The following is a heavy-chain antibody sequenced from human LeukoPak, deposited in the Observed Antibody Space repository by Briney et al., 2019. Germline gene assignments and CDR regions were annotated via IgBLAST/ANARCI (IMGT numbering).Heavy chain of an antibody. CDR2: IDATGST. J-gene: IGHJ6*02. CDR1: GGSISSYY. CDR3: ARDGSTTSFSNFYSYYYGMDV. D-gene: IGHD2-2*01. Sequence: SETLSLTCTVSGGSISSYYWSWVQQPAGKGLELIGRIDATGSTNYTPSLKSRVTMSVDTSRNQFSLKLNSVTAADTAVYFCARDGSTTSFSNFYSYYYGMDVWGQGTTVTVSS. V-gene: IGHV4-4*07.